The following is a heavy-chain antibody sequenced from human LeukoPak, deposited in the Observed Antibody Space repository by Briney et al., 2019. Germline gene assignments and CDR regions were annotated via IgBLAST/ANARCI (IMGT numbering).Heavy chain of an antibody. CDR3: TRAHYCSNGVCQYVGNDY. CDR1: GYTFTSYY. V-gene: IGHV1-46*01. D-gene: IGHD2-8*01. J-gene: IGHJ4*02. CDR2: INPSDRST. Sequence: ASVKVSCKASGYTFTSYYMHWVRQAPGQGLEWIGIINPSDRSTFYAQKFQGRVTMTRDMSTSTVYMELSSLRSEDTAIYYCTRAHYCSNGVCQYVGNDYWGQGTLVTVSS.